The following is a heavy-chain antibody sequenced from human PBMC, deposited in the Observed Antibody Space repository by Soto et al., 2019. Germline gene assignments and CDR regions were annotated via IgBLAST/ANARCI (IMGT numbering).Heavy chain of an antibody. D-gene: IGHD3-3*01. CDR3: APCGYDFWSGYYKREGY. J-gene: IGHJ4*02. CDR1: GFTFISYW. CDR2: INSDGSST. V-gene: IGHV3-74*01. Sequence: EVHLVESGGGLVQPGGSLRLSCAASGFTFISYWMHWVRQAPGKGLVWVSRINSDGSSTSYADSVKGRFTISRDNAKNTLYLQMNSLRAEDTAVYYCAPCGYDFWSGYYKREGYWGQGTLVTVSS.